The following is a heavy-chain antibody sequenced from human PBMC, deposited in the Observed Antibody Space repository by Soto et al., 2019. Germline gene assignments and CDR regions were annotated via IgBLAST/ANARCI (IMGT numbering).Heavy chain of an antibody. CDR1: GGSISSGGYY. Sequence: QVQLQESGPGLVKPSQTLSLTCTVSGGSISSGGYYWSWIRQHPGKGLEWIGYIYYSGSTYYNPSLKSRVTISVDTSKNQFSLKLSSVXAAXXXVYXXXXXXXXXXXYGMDVWGQGTTVTVSS. J-gene: IGHJ6*02. CDR3: XXXXXXXXXYGMDV. CDR2: IYYSGST. V-gene: IGHV4-31*03.